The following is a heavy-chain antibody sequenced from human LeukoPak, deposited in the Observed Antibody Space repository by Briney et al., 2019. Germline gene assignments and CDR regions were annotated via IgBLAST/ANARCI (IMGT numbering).Heavy chain of an antibody. J-gene: IGHJ3*02. V-gene: IGHV3-9*01. CDR2: ISWNSGSI. CDR3: AKDRNDSPTDAFDI. Sequence: PGGSLRLSCAASGFTFDDYAMHWVRQAPGKGLEWVSGISWNSGSIGYADSVKGRFTISRDNAKNSLYLQMNSLRAEDTALYYCAKDRNDSPTDAFDIWGQGTMVTVSS. CDR1: GFTFDDYA. D-gene: IGHD1-1*01.